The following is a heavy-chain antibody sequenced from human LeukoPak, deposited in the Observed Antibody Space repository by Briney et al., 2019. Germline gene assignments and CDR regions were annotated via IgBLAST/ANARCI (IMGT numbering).Heavy chain of an antibody. Sequence: SETLSLTCAVSGGSISSGGYSWSWIRQSPGKGLEWIGYIYHSGSTYYNPSLKSRVTISVDRSKNQFSLKLSSVTAADTAVYYCARGRSGYGDWGQGTLVTVSS. CDR1: GGSISSGGYS. V-gene: IGHV4-30-2*06. CDR2: IYHSGST. CDR3: ARGRSGYGD. D-gene: IGHD3-3*01. J-gene: IGHJ4*02.